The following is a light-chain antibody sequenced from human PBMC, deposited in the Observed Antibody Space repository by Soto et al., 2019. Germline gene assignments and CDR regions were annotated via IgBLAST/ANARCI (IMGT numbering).Light chain of an antibody. CDR1: QDINND. V-gene: IGKV1-33*01. Sequence: DIQMTQSPPSLSASVGDRVTITCQASQDINNDLNWYQQKAGRAPKLLIYNTSNLKRGVPSRFSGSGAGTDFSFTISSLQPEDVATYYCQQYDKLPFAFGQGTRLEI. CDR2: NTS. J-gene: IGKJ5*01. CDR3: QQYDKLPFA.